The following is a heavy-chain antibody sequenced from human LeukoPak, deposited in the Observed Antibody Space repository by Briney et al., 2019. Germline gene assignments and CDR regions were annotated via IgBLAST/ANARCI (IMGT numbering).Heavy chain of an antibody. Sequence: GGSLRLSCAASGFTYSSYAMSWVRQAPGKGLEWVSAISVSGGSTYYADSVKGRFTISRDNSKTTLSLQMNSLRAEDTAVFYCAKDIGPIALDAFDIWGQGTMVTVSS. D-gene: IGHD6-13*01. J-gene: IGHJ3*02. CDR2: ISVSGGST. CDR3: AKDIGPIALDAFDI. CDR1: GFTYSSYA. V-gene: IGHV3-23*01.